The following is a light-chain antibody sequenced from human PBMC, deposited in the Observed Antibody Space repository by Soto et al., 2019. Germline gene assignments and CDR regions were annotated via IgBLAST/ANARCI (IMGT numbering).Light chain of an antibody. CDR1: QSVNTW. V-gene: IGKV1-5*03. Sequence: IPMTQSASTRSASVEDRVTITCRASQSVNTWLAWYQQKPGKAPKLLIYKASNLESGVPSRFTGSGSGTEFTLTISSLQPDDFATYYCQQYNSWTFGQGTKVDIK. J-gene: IGKJ1*01. CDR2: KAS. CDR3: QQYNSWT.